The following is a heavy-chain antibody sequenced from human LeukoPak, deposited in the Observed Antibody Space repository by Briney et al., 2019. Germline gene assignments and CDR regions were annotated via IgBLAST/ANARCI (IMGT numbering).Heavy chain of an antibody. CDR3: ARGFYCSSTSCWDY. Sequence: PGGSLRLSCAASGFTFSSYSLNWVRQAPGKGLEWVSSISSSSSYIYYADSVKGRFTISRDNAKNSLYLQMNSLRAEDTAVYYCARGFYCSSTSCWDYWGQGTLVTVSS. CDR1: GFTFSSYS. CDR2: ISSSSSYI. D-gene: IGHD2-2*01. J-gene: IGHJ4*02. V-gene: IGHV3-21*01.